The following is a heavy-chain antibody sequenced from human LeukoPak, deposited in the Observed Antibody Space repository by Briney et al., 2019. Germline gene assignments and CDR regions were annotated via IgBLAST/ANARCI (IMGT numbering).Heavy chain of an antibody. CDR2: INPNSGGT. CDR1: GYTFTGYY. D-gene: IGHD3-22*01. CDR3: ARERAEYYYDSSGYFAFDI. V-gene: IGHV1-2*02. J-gene: IGHJ3*02. Sequence: ASVKVSCKASGYTFTGYYMHWVRQAPGQGLEWMGWINPNSGGTNYAQKFQGRVTMTRDTSISTAYMELRSLRSDDTAVYYCARERAEYYYDSSGYFAFDIWGQGTMVTVSS.